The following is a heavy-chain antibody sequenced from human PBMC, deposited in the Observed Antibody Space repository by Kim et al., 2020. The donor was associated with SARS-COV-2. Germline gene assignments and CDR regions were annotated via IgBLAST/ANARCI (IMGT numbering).Heavy chain of an antibody. V-gene: IGHV5-10-1*01. D-gene: IGHD3-10*01. CDR3: ARHAYYGSGSYYLRP. Sequence: GESLKISCKGSGYSFTSYWISWVRQMPGKGLEWMGRIDPSDSYTNYSPSFQGHVTISADKSISTAYLQWSSLKASDTAMYYCARHAYYGSGSYYLRPWGQGTLVTVSS. CDR2: IDPSDSYT. CDR1: GYSFTSYW. J-gene: IGHJ5*02.